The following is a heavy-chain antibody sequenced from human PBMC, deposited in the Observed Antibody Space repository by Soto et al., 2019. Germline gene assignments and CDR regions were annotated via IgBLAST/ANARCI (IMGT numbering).Heavy chain of an antibody. J-gene: IGHJ4*02. CDR1: GFIFGGYA. D-gene: IGHD3-9*01. CDR3: AKETNAYEINF. CDR2: ISYDGNTQ. V-gene: IGHV3-30-3*01. Sequence: QVQLVESGGGVVQPGGSLRLSCAASGFIFGGYAMHWVRQAPGKGLEWVAVISYDGNTQYYADSVKGRFTVSRDNSNNILYVEMNNLRDEDTAMYYCAKETNAYEINFWGQGTLVTVSP.